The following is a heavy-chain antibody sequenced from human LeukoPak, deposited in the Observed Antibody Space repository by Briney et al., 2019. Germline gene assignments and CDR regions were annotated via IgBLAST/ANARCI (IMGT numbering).Heavy chain of an antibody. Sequence: SETRSLTCAVYGGSFSGYYWSWIRQPPGKGLEWIGEINHSGSTNYNPSLKSRVTISVDTSKNQFSLKLSSVTAADTAVYYCAREADYYDSDGTLDYWGQGTLVTVSS. CDR3: AREADYYDSDGTLDY. CDR1: GGSFSGYY. CDR2: INHSGST. J-gene: IGHJ4*02. D-gene: IGHD3-22*01. V-gene: IGHV4-34*01.